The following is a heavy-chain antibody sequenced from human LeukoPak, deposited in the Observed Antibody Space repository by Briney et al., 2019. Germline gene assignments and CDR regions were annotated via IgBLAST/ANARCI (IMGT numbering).Heavy chain of an antibody. CDR1: GFTFSSYW. V-gene: IGHV3-74*01. Sequence: GGSLRLSCAASGFTFSSYWMHWVRQAPGEGLVWVSRISTDGITTSYADSVKGRFTISRDNAKNSLYLQMNSLRAEDTAVYYCAGMADSDFWSGYYYYYYGMDVWGQGTTVTVSS. CDR3: AGMADSDFWSGYYYYYYGMDV. CDR2: ISTDGITT. D-gene: IGHD3-3*01. J-gene: IGHJ6*02.